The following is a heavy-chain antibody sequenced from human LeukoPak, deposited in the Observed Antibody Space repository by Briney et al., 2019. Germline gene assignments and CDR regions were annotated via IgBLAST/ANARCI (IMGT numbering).Heavy chain of an antibody. Sequence: GGSLRLSCVASGFTFSSYWMSWVRQAPGKGLEWVANIKQDGSEKYYVDSVKGRFTISRDNAKNSLYLQMNSLRAEDTAVYYCARATPGYSSGWQAGGYYYYMDVWGKGTTVTVSS. J-gene: IGHJ6*03. CDR1: GFTFSSYW. CDR3: ARATPGYSSGWQAGGYYYYMDV. V-gene: IGHV3-7*01. D-gene: IGHD6-19*01. CDR2: IKQDGSEK.